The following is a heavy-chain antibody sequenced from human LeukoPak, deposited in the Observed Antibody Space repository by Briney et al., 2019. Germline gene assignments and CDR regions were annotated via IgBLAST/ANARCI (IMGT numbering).Heavy chain of an antibody. CDR2: ISYDGSNK. V-gene: IGHV3-30*18. D-gene: IGHD6-19*01. CDR3: AKDLSSGWYALDY. J-gene: IGHJ4*02. CDR1: GFTFSSYR. Sequence: GGSLRLSCTASGFTFSSYRMHWVRQAPGKGLEWMAVISYDGSNKYYADSVKGRFTISRDNSKNTLYLQMNSLIAEDTAVYYCAKDLSSGWYALDYWGQGTVVTVSS.